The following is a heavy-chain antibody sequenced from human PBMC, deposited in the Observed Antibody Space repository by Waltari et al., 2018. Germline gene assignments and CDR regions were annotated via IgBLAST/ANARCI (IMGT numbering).Heavy chain of an antibody. CDR1: GGSINPGSYY. CDR3: ARQGYCSSARCSAHFDY. CDR2: IYYSGNT. J-gene: IGHJ4*02. Sequence: QLQLQESGPGLVKPSETLSLTCTVSGGSINPGSYYWGWIRQPPGKGLEWIGSIYYSGNTYYNPSLKSRVTISLDTSKNQFSLKLNSVTAADTAVYYCARQGYCSSARCSAHFDYWGQGTLVTVSS. D-gene: IGHD2-2*01. V-gene: IGHV4-39*01.